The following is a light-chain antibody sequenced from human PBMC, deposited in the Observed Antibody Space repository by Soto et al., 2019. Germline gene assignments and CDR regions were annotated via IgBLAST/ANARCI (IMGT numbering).Light chain of an antibody. CDR1: RDIDNS. Sequence: DIQVTQSPPSLSASVGDRVTITCRASRDIDNSLAWYQQVPGKAPKLLIYAASTLPSGVPSRFRGSGSGTSFILTLTSLQPEDVATYYCQKYNKAPWIFGQGTKVEV. V-gene: IGKV1-27*01. CDR3: QKYNKAPWI. J-gene: IGKJ1*01. CDR2: AAS.